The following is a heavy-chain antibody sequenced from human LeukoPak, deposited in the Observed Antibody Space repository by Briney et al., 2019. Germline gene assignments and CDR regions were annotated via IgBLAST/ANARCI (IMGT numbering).Heavy chain of an antibody. D-gene: IGHD6-13*01. Sequence: SETLSLTCTVSGGSIGSSSYYWGWIRQPPGKGLEWIGSIYYSGCTYYNPSLKSRVTISVDTSKNQFSLKLSSVTAADTAVYYCARQHSSSWSDWFDPWGQGTLVTVSS. CDR2: IYYSGCT. CDR1: GGSIGSSSYY. V-gene: IGHV4-39*01. J-gene: IGHJ5*02. CDR3: ARQHSSSWSDWFDP.